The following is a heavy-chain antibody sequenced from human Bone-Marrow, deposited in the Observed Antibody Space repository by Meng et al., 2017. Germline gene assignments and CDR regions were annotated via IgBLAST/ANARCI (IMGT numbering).Heavy chain of an antibody. D-gene: IGHD4-17*01. CDR1: GDSVSSSSAT. CDR3: ARNDYGEVGLYNWFDP. Sequence: SETLSLTCAISGDSVSSSSATWNWIRQSPSRGLEWLGRTYYRSMRHNDYAVSVRSRIIINADASKNQFSLQLNSVTPEDTAVYYCARNDYGEVGLYNWFDPWGQGTLVTVSS. V-gene: IGHV6-1*01. J-gene: IGHJ5*02. CDR2: TYYRSMRHN.